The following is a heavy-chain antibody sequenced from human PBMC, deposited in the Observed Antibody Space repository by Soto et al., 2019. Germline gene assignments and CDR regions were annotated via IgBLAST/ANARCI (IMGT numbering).Heavy chain of an antibody. CDR3: ARVSGYSSTSYGMDV. V-gene: IGHV1-2*02. CDR1: GYTFTGYY. CDR2: INPKSGGT. J-gene: IGHJ6*02. D-gene: IGHD6-19*01. Sequence: PSVKVSCKASGYTFTGYYIHWVRQAPGQGLEWMGWINPKSGGTNYAQKFQGRVTMTRDTSISTAYMELSGLRSDDTAVYYCARVSGYSSTSYGMDVWGQGTTVTVSS.